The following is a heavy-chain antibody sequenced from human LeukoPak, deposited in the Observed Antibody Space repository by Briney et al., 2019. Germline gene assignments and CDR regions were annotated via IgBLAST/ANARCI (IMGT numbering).Heavy chain of an antibody. J-gene: IGHJ4*02. V-gene: IGHV3-30*04. Sequence: GSLILACAAPGGTVSSDAMHWVLRAPGRGLERVAVISYDGSNRYYVDSVKGRFTISRDNSKNTLYLQMNSLRAEDTAVYYCARDRSGYDLGIDYWGQGTLVTVSS. CDR2: ISYDGSNR. CDR3: ARDRSGYDLGIDY. D-gene: IGHD5-12*01. CDR1: GGTVSSDA.